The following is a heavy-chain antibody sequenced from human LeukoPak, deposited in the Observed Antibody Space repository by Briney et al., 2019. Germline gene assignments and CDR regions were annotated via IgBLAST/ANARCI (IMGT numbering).Heavy chain of an antibody. J-gene: IGHJ4*02. CDR1: GFTFSSYG. Sequence: GGSLRLSCAASGFTFSSYGMHWVRQAPAKGLEWVAIISYDGSNKYYADSVKGRFTISRDNSKNTLYLQMNSLGAEDTAVYYCAKSTTVTQRGYFDYWGQGTLVTVSS. D-gene: IGHD4-17*01. CDR2: ISYDGSNK. V-gene: IGHV3-30*18. CDR3: AKSTTVTQRGYFDY.